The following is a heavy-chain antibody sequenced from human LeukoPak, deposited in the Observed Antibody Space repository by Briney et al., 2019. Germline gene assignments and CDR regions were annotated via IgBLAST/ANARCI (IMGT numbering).Heavy chain of an antibody. V-gene: IGHV4-34*01. CDR1: GGSFSGYY. CDR3: ARDPLKGFDY. CDR2: INISGNT. J-gene: IGHJ4*02. Sequence: PSETLSLTCAVYGGSFSGYYWSWIRQPPGKGLEWIGRINISGNTNYNPSLKSRVTMSLDTSKNQISLKLSAVTAADTAVYYCARDPLKGFDYWGQGMLVTVSS.